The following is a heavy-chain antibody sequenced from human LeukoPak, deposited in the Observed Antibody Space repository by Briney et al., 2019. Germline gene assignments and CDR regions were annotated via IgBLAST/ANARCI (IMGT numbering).Heavy chain of an antibody. CDR3: ARDPDTYYYDNSGFDY. D-gene: IGHD3-22*01. CDR2: IYSSGST. Sequence: PSETLSVTCTVSGASISSGSYFWSWIRQPAGKGLEWIGRIYSSGSTNYNPSLKSRVTISVDTSKNQFSLNLSSVTAADTAVYYCARDPDTYYYDNSGFDYWGQGTLVTVSS. V-gene: IGHV4-61*02. CDR1: GASISSGSYF. J-gene: IGHJ4*02.